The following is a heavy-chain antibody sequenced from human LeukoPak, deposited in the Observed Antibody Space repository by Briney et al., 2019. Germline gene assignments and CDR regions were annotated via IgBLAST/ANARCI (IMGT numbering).Heavy chain of an antibody. Sequence: GGSLRLSCAASGFTFSSYGMTWVRQAPGKGLEWVSSISGSGVGTYYADSVKGRFTISRDTSKTTLYLQMNSLRAEDTALYYCAKDLWDEGFWGQGILVTVSS. CDR1: GFTFSSYG. CDR2: ISGSGVGT. CDR3: AKDLWDEGF. D-gene: IGHD1-26*01. V-gene: IGHV3-23*01. J-gene: IGHJ4*02.